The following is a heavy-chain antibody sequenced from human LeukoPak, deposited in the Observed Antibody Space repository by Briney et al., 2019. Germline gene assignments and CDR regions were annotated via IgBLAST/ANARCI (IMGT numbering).Heavy chain of an antibody. CDR1: GFTFSNFG. V-gene: IGHV3-30*02. D-gene: IGHD3/OR15-3a*01. J-gene: IGHJ4*02. Sequence: GGSLRLSCAASGFTFSNFGMHWVRQSPGKGLEWLASIRYNRSAKYYLESVRGRFSISRDNSKNTLYLQMNSLTTEDTALYYCVKGCVIWTGYYTSYDSWGQGTLVTVSS. CDR2: IRYNRSAK. CDR3: VKGCVIWTGYYTSYDS.